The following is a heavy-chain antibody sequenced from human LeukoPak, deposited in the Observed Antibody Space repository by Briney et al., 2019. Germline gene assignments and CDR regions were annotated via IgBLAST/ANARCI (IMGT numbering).Heavy chain of an antibody. D-gene: IGHD1-26*01. CDR1: GFTFSSYT. CDR2: ISSSSSYI. Sequence: GGSLRLSCAASGFTFSSYTMNWVRQAPGKGLEWVSSISSSSSYIYYADSVKGRFFISRDNAKKSLYLQMNILRAEDTAVYYCARNGIVGAGYYFDYWGQGTLVTVSS. V-gene: IGHV3-21*01. CDR3: ARNGIVGAGYYFDY. J-gene: IGHJ4*02.